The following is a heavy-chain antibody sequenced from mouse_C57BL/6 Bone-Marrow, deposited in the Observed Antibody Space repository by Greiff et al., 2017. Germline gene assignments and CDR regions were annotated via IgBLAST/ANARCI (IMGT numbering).Heavy chain of an antibody. CDR3: ARAHFYDGYYGYFDY. Sequence: VQLQQSGAELVKPGASVKLSCTASGFNIKNTYMHWVKQRPEQGLEWIGRIDPANGNTKYAPKFQGKATITADTSSNTAYLQLSSLTSEDTAIYYCARAHFYDGYYGYFDYWGQGTTLTVSS. J-gene: IGHJ2*01. CDR2: IDPANGNT. V-gene: IGHV14-3*01. CDR1: GFNIKNTY. D-gene: IGHD2-3*01.